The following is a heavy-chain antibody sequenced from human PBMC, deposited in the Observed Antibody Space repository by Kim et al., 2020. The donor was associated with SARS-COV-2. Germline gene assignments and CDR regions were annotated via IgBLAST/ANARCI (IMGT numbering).Heavy chain of an antibody. Sequence: GGSLRLSCAASGFTFSSYAMHWVRQAPGKGLEWVAVISYDGSNKYYADSVKGRFTISRDNSKNTLYLQMNSLRAEDTAVYYCARDGSGWYLDYWGQGTLVNVSS. CDR3: ARDGSGWYLDY. D-gene: IGHD6-19*01. V-gene: IGHV3-30*04. CDR1: GFTFSSYA. J-gene: IGHJ4*02. CDR2: ISYDGSNK.